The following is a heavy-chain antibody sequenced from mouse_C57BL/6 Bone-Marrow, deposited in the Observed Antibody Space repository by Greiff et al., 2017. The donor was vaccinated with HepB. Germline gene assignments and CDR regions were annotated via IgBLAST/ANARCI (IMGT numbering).Heavy chain of an antibody. CDR1: GYTFTDYY. V-gene: IGHV1-19*01. CDR3: ARRLGNYYGSSYWFAY. CDR2: INPYNGGT. J-gene: IGHJ3*01. Sequence: EVQLQQSGPVLVKPGASVKMSCKASGYTFTDYYMNWVKQSHGKSLEWIGVINPYNGGTSYNQKFKGKATLTVDKSSSTAYMELNSLTSEDSAVYYCARRLGNYYGSSYWFAYWGQGTLVTVSS. D-gene: IGHD1-1*01.